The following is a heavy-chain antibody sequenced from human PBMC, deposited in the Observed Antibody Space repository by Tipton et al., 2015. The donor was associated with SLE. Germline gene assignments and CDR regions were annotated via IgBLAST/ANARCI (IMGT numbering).Heavy chain of an antibody. V-gene: IGHV4-61*01. D-gene: IGHD5-18*01. CDR3: ARTAGRSVKLWYFVL. CDR1: GGSISSGSYY. Sequence: LRLSCTVSGGSISSGSYYWSWIRQPPWKGLEWIGYIYYTGSDNYNPSLKSRVTMSVDTSKNQFSLKLSSVTAADTAMYYCARTAGRSVKLWYFVLWCRGTLVTVSS. CDR2: IYYTGSD. J-gene: IGHJ2*01.